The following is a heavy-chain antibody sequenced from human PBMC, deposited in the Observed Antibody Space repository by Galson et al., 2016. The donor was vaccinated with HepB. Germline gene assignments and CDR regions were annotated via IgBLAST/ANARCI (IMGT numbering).Heavy chain of an antibody. CDR1: GFTFSDYY. J-gene: IGHJ4*02. CDR3: ARDGVTTVTTANYYFDY. CDR2: ISPTGNTI. V-gene: IGHV3-11*04. Sequence: SLRLSCAASGFTFSDYYMSWIRQAPGKGLEWVSYISPTGNTIHYADSVKGRFTISRDNAKNSLYLQMNSLRAEATAVYYCARDGVTTVTTANYYFDYWGQGTLVTVSS. D-gene: IGHD4-17*01.